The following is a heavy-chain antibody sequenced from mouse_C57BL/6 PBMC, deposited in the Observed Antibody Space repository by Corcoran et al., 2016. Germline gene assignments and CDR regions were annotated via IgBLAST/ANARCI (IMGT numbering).Heavy chain of an antibody. J-gene: IGHJ3*01. CDR3: AIYYSKSWFAY. V-gene: IGHV9-3*01. Sequence: QIQLVQSGPELKKPRETVKISCKASGYTFTTYGMSWVKQGPGKGLKWRGWINTYSGVPKYADDFKGRFAFSLETSASTAYLQINNLKNEDTATYFCAIYYSKSWFAYWGQGTLVTVSA. D-gene: IGHD2-5*01. CDR2: INTYSGVP. CDR1: GYTFTTYG.